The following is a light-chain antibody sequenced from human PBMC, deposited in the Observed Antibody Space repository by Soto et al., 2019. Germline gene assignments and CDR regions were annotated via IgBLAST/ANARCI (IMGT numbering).Light chain of an antibody. CDR3: QQYGSSAFT. CDR1: QSVSSNF. V-gene: IGKV3-20*01. CDR2: GAS. Sequence: EIVLTQSPGTLSLSPGERTTLSCRASQSVSSNFLAWYQHKPGQAPRLLIYGASSRATGIPDRFSGSGSGTDFTLTISRLEPEDFAVYYCQQYGSSAFTFGGGPKVEIK. J-gene: IGKJ4*01.